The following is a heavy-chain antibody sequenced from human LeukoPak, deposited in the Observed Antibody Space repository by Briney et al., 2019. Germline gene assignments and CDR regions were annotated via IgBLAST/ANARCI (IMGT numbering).Heavy chain of an antibody. Sequence: PAETLSLTCTVSGGSISSSYYYWGWIRQPPEKGLEWIGSIYHSGNTYYNPSLKSRVTISVDTSTNQFSLKVNSVTAADTAVYYCASTRDYDFWSGYSDYWGQGALVTVSS. D-gene: IGHD3-3*01. J-gene: IGHJ4*02. CDR3: ASTRDYDFWSGYSDY. CDR1: GGSISSSYYY. CDR2: IYHSGNT. V-gene: IGHV4-39*01.